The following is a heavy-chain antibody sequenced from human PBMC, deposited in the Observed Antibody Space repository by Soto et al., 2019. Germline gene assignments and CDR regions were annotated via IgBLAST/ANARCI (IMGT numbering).Heavy chain of an antibody. J-gene: IGHJ3*02. Sequence: PILSCAASGFTFSGYAMSWVRPSPGKGLEWVSAISGSGGSTYYADSVKGRFTISRDNSKNTLYLQMNSLRAEDTAVYYCARDQGYDSSGYYGPQDAFDIWGQGTMVTVSS. V-gene: IGHV3-23*01. D-gene: IGHD3-22*01. CDR3: ARDQGYDSSGYYGPQDAFDI. CDR1: GFTFSGYA. CDR2: ISGSGGST.